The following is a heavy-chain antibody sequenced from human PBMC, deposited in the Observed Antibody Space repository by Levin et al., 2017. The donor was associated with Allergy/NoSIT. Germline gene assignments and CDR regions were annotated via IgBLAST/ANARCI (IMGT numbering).Heavy chain of an antibody. D-gene: IGHD2-2*01. CDR2: IKQDGSDQ. Sequence: GGSLRLSCVASGFTFSSYWMNWVRQAPGKGLEWVATIKQDGSDQYYVDSVKGRFTISRDNAKNSLYLQMNSLRAEDTAVYYCARHGEGTTAVYPYWGQGTLVSVSS. CDR3: ARHGEGTTAVYPY. CDR1: GFTFSSYW. J-gene: IGHJ4*02. V-gene: IGHV3-7*03.